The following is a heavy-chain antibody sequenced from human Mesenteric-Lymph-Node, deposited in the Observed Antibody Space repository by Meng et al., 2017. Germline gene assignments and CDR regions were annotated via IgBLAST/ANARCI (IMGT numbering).Heavy chain of an antibody. Sequence: QLQESGPGLVKPSQSLSLPCTVYGGSISSGDYYWSWIRQPPGKGLELIGHIYYSGSTSYNPSLKSRVTISVDTSNNQFSLKLSSVTAADTAVYYCARVGWRQWSFDLWGRGTLVTVSS. D-gene: IGHD5-18*01. CDR3: ARVGWRQWSFDL. CDR2: IYYSGST. CDR1: GGSISSGDYY. V-gene: IGHV4-30-4*01. J-gene: IGHJ2*01.